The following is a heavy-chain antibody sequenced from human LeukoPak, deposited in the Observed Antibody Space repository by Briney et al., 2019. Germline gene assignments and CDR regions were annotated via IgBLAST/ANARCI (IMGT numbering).Heavy chain of an antibody. Sequence: PGGSLRLSCAASGFTFSNAWMTWVRQAPGKGLEWVGRTDGGTTDYAAPVKGRFTISRDDSKNTLYLQMNSLQTDDSAVYYCASGRVRDYWGQGTLVTVSS. V-gene: IGHV3-15*01. D-gene: IGHD1-1*01. CDR3: ASGRVRDY. CDR2: TDGGTT. J-gene: IGHJ4*02. CDR1: GFTFSNAW.